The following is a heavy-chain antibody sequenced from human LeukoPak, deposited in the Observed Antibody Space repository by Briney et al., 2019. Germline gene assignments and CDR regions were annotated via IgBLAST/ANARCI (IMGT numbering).Heavy chain of an antibody. J-gene: IGHJ4*02. D-gene: IGHD4-11*01. CDR3: AKDQFDYSNYVSFDY. CDR1: GFTFSSYG. Sequence: PGGSLRLSCAASGFTFSSYGMHWVRQAPGKGLEWVAFIRYDGSNKYYTDSVKGRFTISRDNSKNTLYLQMNSLRAEDTAVYYCAKDQFDYSNYVSFDYWGQGTLVTVSS. CDR2: IRYDGSNK. V-gene: IGHV3-30*02.